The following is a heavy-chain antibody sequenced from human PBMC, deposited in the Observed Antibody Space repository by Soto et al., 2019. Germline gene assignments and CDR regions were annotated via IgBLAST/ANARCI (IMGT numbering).Heavy chain of an antibody. J-gene: IGHJ4*02. Sequence: GGSLRLSCAASGFTFSDNDMSWIRQAPGKGLEWVSYISSSGSIIYYADSVKGRFTISRDNAKNSLYLQMNSLRAEDTAVYYCASDLGYYHSDGPFDDWGQGPLVTVSS. CDR3: ASDLGYYHSDGPFDD. CDR2: ISSSGSII. CDR1: GFTFSDND. D-gene: IGHD3-22*01. V-gene: IGHV3-11*01.